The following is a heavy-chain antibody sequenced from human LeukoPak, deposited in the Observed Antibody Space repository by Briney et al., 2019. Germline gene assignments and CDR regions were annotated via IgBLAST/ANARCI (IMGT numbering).Heavy chain of an antibody. Sequence: SQTLPLTCTVSGDSINSGSYYWGWIRQPAGKGLEWIGRIYTSGSTNYNPSLKSRLTMSVDTSKNQFSLKLSSVTAADTAVYYCARDQGTAAPWGQGTLVTVSS. D-gene: IGHD6-25*01. J-gene: IGHJ4*02. CDR1: GDSINSGSYY. CDR3: ARDQGTAAP. CDR2: IYTSGST. V-gene: IGHV4-61*02.